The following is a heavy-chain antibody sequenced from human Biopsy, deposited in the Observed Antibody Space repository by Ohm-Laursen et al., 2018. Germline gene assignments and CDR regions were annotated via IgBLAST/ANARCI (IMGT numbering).Heavy chain of an antibody. CDR1: GYTFNAYY. CDR2: INPATGET. CDR3: AKPSGGVSTIGFDP. V-gene: IGHV1-2*02. D-gene: IGHD3-16*01. J-gene: IGHJ5*02. Sequence: GSSVNASCKVSGYTFNAYYIHWMRQAPGQGLEWMGWINPATGETRYAQRFQGRVTMTRDTSVTTAYMQLSSLTSDDTALYYCAKPSGGVSTIGFDPWGQGTQVIVSS.